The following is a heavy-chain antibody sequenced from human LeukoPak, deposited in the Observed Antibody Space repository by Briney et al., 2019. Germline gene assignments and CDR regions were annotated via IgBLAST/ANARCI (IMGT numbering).Heavy chain of an antibody. J-gene: IGHJ4*02. CDR2: INHSGST. V-gene: IGHV4-34*01. CDR1: GGSLSGYY. Sequence: SETLSLTCAVYGGSLSGYYWSWIRQPPGKGLEWIGEINHSGSTNYNPSLKSRVTISVDTSKNQFSLKLSSVTAADTAVYYCARGRTGITMVRGVIQKSLYYFDYWGQGTLVTVSS. CDR3: ARGRTGITMVRGVIQKSLYYFDY. D-gene: IGHD3-10*01.